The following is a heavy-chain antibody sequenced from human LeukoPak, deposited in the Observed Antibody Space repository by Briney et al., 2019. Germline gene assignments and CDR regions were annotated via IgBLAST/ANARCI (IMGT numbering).Heavy chain of an antibody. V-gene: IGHV3-33*01. CDR3: ARDLVPRTYYLYGMDV. CDR2: IWYDGSNK. J-gene: IGHJ6*02. CDR1: GFTFSSYG. Sequence: SGGSLRLSCAASGFTFSSYGMHWVRQAPGKGLEWVAVIWYDGSNKYYADSVKGRFTISRDNSKNTLYLQMNSLRAEDTAVYYCARDLVPRTYYLYGMDVWGQGTTVTVSS. D-gene: IGHD3-10*01.